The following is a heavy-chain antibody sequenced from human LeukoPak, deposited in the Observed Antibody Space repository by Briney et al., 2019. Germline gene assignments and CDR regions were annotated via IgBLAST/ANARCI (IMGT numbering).Heavy chain of an antibody. J-gene: IGHJ4*02. V-gene: IGHV3-23*05. D-gene: IGHD5-18*01. Sequence: QTGGSLRLSCAASGFTFSSSDMSWVRQAPGSGLEWVSSIRRSDSNTYYADSVKGRFTISRDNSRNTVYLQINSLRAEDTAVYYCGKTTVGYSSGQKPAWPVDYWGQGTLVTVSS. CDR3: GKTTVGYSSGQKPAWPVDY. CDR1: GFTFSSSD. CDR2: IRRSDSNT.